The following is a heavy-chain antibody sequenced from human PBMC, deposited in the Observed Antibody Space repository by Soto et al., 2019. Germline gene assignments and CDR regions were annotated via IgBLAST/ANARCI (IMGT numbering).Heavy chain of an antibody. D-gene: IGHD5-12*01. J-gene: IGHJ4*02. Sequence: QVQLVESGGGVVQPGKSLRLSCAASGFTLSYYGMHWVRQAPGKGLEWVAVISYDGSKKEYAEAVNGRFTISRDSSKITLFLQVNSLRTEERGVYYCAKGIGRDGYTSGLDWGQGTLVTVSS. CDR2: ISYDGSKK. V-gene: IGHV3-30*18. CDR3: AKGIGRDGYTSGLD. CDR1: GFTLSYYG.